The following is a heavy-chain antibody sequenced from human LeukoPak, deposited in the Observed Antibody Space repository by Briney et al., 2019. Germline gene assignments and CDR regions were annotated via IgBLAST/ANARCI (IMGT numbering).Heavy chain of an antibody. J-gene: IGHJ5*02. CDR2: ISYDGSNK. V-gene: IGHV3-30*18. CDR3: AKNTAMVTGENWFDP. Sequence: GGSLRLSCAASGFTFSSYGMHWVRQAPAKGLEWVAVISYDGSNKYYADSVKGRFTISRDNSKNTLYLQMNSLRAEDTAVYYCAKNTAMVTGENWFDPWGQGTLVTVSS. CDR1: GFTFSSYG. D-gene: IGHD5-18*01.